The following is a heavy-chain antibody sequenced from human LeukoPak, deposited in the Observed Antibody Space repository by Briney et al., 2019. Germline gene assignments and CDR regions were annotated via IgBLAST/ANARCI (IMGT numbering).Heavy chain of an antibody. D-gene: IGHD5-18*01. Sequence: SETLSLTCAVYGGSFSGYYWSWIRQPPGKGLEWIGEINHSGSTNYNPSLKSRVTISVDTSKNQFSLKLSSVTAADTAVYYCARKGTLRSRIQPWSYYMDVWGQGTLVTVSS. V-gene: IGHV4-34*01. J-gene: IGHJ4*02. CDR2: INHSGST. CDR3: ARKGTLRSRIQPWSYYMDV. CDR1: GGSFSGYY.